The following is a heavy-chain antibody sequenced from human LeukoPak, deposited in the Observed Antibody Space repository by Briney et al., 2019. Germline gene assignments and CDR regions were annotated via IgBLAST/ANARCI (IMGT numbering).Heavy chain of an antibody. J-gene: IGHJ2*01. CDR3: ARPNYYGWYFDL. CDR2: IYYSGST. Sequence: NPSETLSLTCTVSGGSISSSSYYWGWIRQPPGKGLEWIGSIYYSGSTYYNPSLKSRVTISVDTSKNQFSLKLSSVTAADTAVYYCARPNYYGWYFDLWGRGTLVTVSS. V-gene: IGHV4-39*01. CDR1: GGSISSSSYY. D-gene: IGHD3-10*01.